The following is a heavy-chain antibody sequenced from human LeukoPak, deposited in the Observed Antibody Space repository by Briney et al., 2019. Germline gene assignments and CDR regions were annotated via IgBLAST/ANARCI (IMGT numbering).Heavy chain of an antibody. J-gene: IGHJ4*02. V-gene: IGHV1-18*04. CDR2: ISAYNGNT. D-gene: IGHD4-17*01. Sequence: ASVKVSCKASGYTFTGYYMHWVRQAPGQGLEWMGWISAYNGNTNYAQKFQGRVTMTTDTSTSTAYMELRSLRSDDTAVYYCARGDYGDPFDFWGQGTLVTVSS. CDR3: ARGDYGDPFDF. CDR1: GYTFTGYY.